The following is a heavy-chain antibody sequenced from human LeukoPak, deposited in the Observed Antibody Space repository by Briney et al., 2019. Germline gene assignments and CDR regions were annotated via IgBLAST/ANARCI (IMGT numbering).Heavy chain of an antibody. J-gene: IGHJ4*02. D-gene: IGHD3-22*01. CDR3: ARRAGDYSHPYDY. CDR2: IYSGGST. V-gene: IGHV3-53*01. Sequence: GGSLRLSCTVSGFTVSSNSMSWVRQAPGKGLQWVSFIYSGGSTQYSDSVKGRFTISRDNSKNTLYLQMNSLRAEDTAVYYCARRAGDYSHPYDYWGQGTLVTVSS. CDR1: GFTVSSNS.